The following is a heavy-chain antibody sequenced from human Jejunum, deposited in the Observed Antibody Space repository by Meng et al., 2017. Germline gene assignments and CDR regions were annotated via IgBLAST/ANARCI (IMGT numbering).Heavy chain of an antibody. CDR1: GDSMSSANW. CDR2: IYHSGAT. CDR3: ARKISPVSAIY. Sequence: QVRRQGSGPGMVNPSGTLSPTCAVSGDSMSSANWWIWFRQPPGKGLEGMGEIYHSGATYDNPSLRSRLTMSVDKSKNQFSLNLTSVTAADTAVYYCARKISPVSAIYWGQGTLVTVSS. D-gene: IGHD2-21*02. V-gene: IGHV4-4*02. J-gene: IGHJ4*02.